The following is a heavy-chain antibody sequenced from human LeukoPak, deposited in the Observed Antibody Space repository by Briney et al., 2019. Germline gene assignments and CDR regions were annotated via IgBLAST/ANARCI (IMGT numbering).Heavy chain of an antibody. CDR1: GGSITTTNW. V-gene: IGHV4-4*02. CDR2: VHLSGAT. D-gene: IGHD1-26*01. Sequence: PSGTLSLTCAASGGSITTTNWWSWVRQPPGKWLEWIGEVHLSGATNYNLSLESRVSMSIDKSKNHLSLEVTSVTAADTAIYYCTRESGAFSPFGFWGQGTLVTVSS. CDR3: TRESGAFSPFGF. J-gene: IGHJ4*02.